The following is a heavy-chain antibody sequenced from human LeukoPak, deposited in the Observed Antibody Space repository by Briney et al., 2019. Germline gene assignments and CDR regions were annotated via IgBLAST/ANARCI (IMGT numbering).Heavy chain of an antibody. J-gene: IGHJ6*02. D-gene: IGHD5-18*01. CDR1: GFTFSNAW. CDR3: ARHDTAMATDYGMDV. Sequence: PGGSLRLSCAASGFTFSNAWMSWVRQAPGKGLEWVSYISSRGSTIYYADSVKGRFTISRDNAKNSLYLQMNSLRAEDTAVYYCARHDTAMATDYGMDVWGQGTTVTVSS. V-gene: IGHV3-11*01. CDR2: ISSRGSTI.